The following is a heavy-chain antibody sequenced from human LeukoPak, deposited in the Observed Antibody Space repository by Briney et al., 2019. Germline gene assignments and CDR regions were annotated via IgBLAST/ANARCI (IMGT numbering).Heavy chain of an antibody. J-gene: IGHJ3*02. CDR2: IYYSGST. CDR1: GGSISSGGYY. D-gene: IGHD3-3*01. CDR3: ARDYLGDAFDI. V-gene: IGHV4-31*03. Sequence: SETLSLTCTVSGGSISSGGYYWSWIRQHPGKGLEWIGYIYYSGSTYYNPSLKSRVTISVDTSKNQFSLKLSSATAADTAVYYCARDYLGDAFDIWGQGTMVTVSS.